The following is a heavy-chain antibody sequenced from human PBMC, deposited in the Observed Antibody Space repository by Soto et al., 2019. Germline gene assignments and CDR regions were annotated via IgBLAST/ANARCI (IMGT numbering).Heavy chain of an antibody. CDR3: ERQVSSSCYLDY. CDR2: IDWDDDK. J-gene: IGHJ4*02. D-gene: IGHD6-13*01. Sequence: SGPTLVNPTQTLTLTCTFSGFSLSTSGMRVSWIRQPPGKALEWLARIDWDDDKFYRTSLKTRLTISKDTSNNQVVLTMTNMDPVDTATYYCERQVSSSCYLDYWGQGTLVTVSS. V-gene: IGHV2-70*04. CDR1: GFSLSTSGMR.